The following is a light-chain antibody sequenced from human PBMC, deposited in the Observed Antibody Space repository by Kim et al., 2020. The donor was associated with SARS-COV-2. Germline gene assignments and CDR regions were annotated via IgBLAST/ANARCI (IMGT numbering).Light chain of an antibody. J-gene: IGLJ3*02. V-gene: IGLV1-44*01. Sequence: GQRVTISFSGSSSNIGNNSVNWFQHLPGTAPRLLIYGDNQRPSGVPDRFSASKSGTSASLAISGLQSEDETYYYCATWDDSLNGGVFGGGTQLTVL. CDR1: SSNIGNNS. CDR3: ATWDDSLNGGV. CDR2: GDN.